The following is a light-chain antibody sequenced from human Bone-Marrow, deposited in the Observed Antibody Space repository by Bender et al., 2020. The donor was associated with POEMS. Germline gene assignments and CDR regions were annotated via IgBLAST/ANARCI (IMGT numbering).Light chain of an antibody. J-gene: IGLJ1*01. CDR1: SSDVGYCNY. CDR2: NVS. Sequence: QSALTQPASVSGSPGQSITISCSGTSSDVGYCNYVAWYQQHPGKAPRLMIYNVSHRPSGVSNRFSGSKSGNTASLTVSGLQAADEGDYYCLSSAGSSTYVFGTGTTVTVL. V-gene: IGLV2-14*01. CDR3: LSSAGSSTYV.